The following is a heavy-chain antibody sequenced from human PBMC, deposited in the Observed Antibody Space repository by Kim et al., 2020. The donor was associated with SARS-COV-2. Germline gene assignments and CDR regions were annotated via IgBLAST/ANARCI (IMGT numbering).Heavy chain of an antibody. D-gene: IGHD6-19*01. V-gene: IGHV4-34*01. CDR1: GGSFSGYY. CDR3: ARGPVAGTQG. Sequence: SETLSLTCAVYGGSFSGYYWSWIRQPPGKGLEWIGEINHSGSTNYNPSLKSRVTISVDTSKNQFSLKLSSVTAADTAVYYCARGPVAGTQGWGQGTLVTVSS. J-gene: IGHJ4*02. CDR2: INHSGST.